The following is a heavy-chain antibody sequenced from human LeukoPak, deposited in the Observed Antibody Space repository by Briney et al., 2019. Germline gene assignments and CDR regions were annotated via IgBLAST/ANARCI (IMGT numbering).Heavy chain of an antibody. V-gene: IGHV3-66*04. CDR2: IYSGGAT. D-gene: IGHD3-22*01. CDR3: ARHVVAVGFDY. Sequence: GGSLRLSCAASGFIFTDYSMSWIRQAPGKGLEWVSVIYSGGATYYTDSVKGRFTISRDNSKNTLYLQMNSLRAEDTALYYCARHVVAVGFDYWGQGTLVTVSS. J-gene: IGHJ4*02. CDR1: GFIFTDYS.